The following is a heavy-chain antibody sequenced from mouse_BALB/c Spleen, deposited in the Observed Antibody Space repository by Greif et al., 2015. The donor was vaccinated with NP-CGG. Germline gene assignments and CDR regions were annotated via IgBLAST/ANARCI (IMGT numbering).Heavy chain of an antibody. V-gene: IGHV1S81*02. Sequence: VQLQQSGAELVKPGASVKLSCKASGYTFTSYYMYWVKQRPGQGLEWIGGINPSNGGTNFNEKFKSKATLTVDKSSSTAYMQLSSLTYEDAAVYYCTRSEGNYAMDYWGQGTSVTVSS. CDR2: INPSNGGT. CDR3: TRSEGNYAMDY. J-gene: IGHJ4*01. CDR1: GYTFTSYY.